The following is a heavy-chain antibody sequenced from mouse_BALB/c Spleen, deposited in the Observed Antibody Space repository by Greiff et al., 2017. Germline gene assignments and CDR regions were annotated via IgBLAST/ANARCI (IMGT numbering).Heavy chain of an antibody. CDR1: GFTFSSFG. Sequence: EVMLVESGGGLVQPGGSRKLSCAASGFTFSSFGMHWVRQAPEKGLEWVAYISSGSSTIYYVDTVKGRFTISRDNPKNTLFLQMTSLRSEDTAMYYCARGGYDQDFDYWGQGTTLTVSS. J-gene: IGHJ2*01. V-gene: IGHV5-17*02. CDR3: ARGGYDQDFDY. D-gene: IGHD2-14*01. CDR2: ISSGSSTI.